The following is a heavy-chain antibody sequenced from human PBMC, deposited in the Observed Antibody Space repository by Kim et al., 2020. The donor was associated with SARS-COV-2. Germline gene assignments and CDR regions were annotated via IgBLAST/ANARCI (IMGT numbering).Heavy chain of an antibody. CDR2: INPNGGST. CDR3: ARDTSEVVEAPTVAYHYYGVDV. D-gene: IGHD2-15*01. Sequence: ASVKVSCKASGYTFTNYYIHWVRQAPGQGLEWMGIINPNGGSTAYAQSFQGRLTLTRDTSTSTVFMDLRSLRPDDTAIYYCARDTSEVVEAPTVAYHYYGVDVWGPGTMVTVSS. V-gene: IGHV1-46*01. CDR1: GYTFTNYY. J-gene: IGHJ6*02.